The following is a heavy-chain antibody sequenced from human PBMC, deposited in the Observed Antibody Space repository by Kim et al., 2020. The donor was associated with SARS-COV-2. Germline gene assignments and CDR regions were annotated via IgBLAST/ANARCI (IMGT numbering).Heavy chain of an antibody. CDR3: ARDWVRSSGSLGGYSMDV. J-gene: IGHJ6*02. Sequence: SETLSLTCTVSGGSVSSGSYHWSWIRQPPGKGLEWIGYIYYSGSTNYNPSLKSRVTISVDTSKNQFSLKVNSVTAADAAVYYCARDWVRSSGSLGGYSMDVWGQGTTVTVSS. V-gene: IGHV4-61*01. CDR2: IYYSGST. CDR1: GGSVSSGSYH. D-gene: IGHD3-22*01.